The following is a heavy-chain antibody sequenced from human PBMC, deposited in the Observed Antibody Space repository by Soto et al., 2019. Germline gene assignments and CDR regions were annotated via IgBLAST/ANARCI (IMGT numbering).Heavy chain of an antibody. Sequence: GGSLRLSCAASAFIFRDYAMNWVRQAPGKGLEWVSTISRDAANTHYADSVKGRFTISRDNSKNILYLQMSSLRGEDTALYYCAKDPSTGHADHWGQGTLVTVSS. J-gene: IGHJ4*02. CDR1: AFIFRDYA. V-gene: IGHV3-23*01. CDR2: ISRDAANT. CDR3: AKDPSTGHADH. D-gene: IGHD3-9*01.